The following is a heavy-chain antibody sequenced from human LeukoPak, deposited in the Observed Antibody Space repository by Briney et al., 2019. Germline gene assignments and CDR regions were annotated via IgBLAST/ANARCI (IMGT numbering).Heavy chain of an antibody. Sequence: ASVKVSCKASGYTFTDYYMHWVRQAPGQGLEWMGWINPNSGGTNYEQKFQGRVTMTRDTSISTAYMELSRLRSDDTAVYYCARDFCSTSCNLGYWGQGTLVTVSS. J-gene: IGHJ4*02. CDR1: GYTFTDYY. V-gene: IGHV1-2*02. D-gene: IGHD2-2*01. CDR2: INPNSGGT. CDR3: ARDFCSTSCNLGY.